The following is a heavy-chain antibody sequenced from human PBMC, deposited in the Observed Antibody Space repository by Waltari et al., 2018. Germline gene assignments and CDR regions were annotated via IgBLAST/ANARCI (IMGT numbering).Heavy chain of an antibody. Sequence: EVQLLESGGGLVQPGGSLRLPRAAPGFTLSSSALSWVRQGPGKGLGLVSSISAGGGTTYYADSVKGRFTISRDNSKNTLYLQMNSLRADDTAVYYCAKDRGYFDWLILDYWGQGTLVTVSS. D-gene: IGHD3-9*01. CDR2: ISAGGGTT. CDR3: AKDRGYFDWLILDY. V-gene: IGHV3-23*01. J-gene: IGHJ4*02. CDR1: GFTLSSSA.